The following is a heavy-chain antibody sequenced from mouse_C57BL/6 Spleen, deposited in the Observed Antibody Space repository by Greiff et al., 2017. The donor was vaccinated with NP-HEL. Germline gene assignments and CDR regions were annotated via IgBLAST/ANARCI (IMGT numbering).Heavy chain of an antibody. CDR2: ISSGSSTI. J-gene: IGHJ4*01. CDR1: GFTFSDYG. CDR3: ARPYGYDDYYAMDY. Sequence: EVKLMESGGGLVKPGGSLKLSCAASGFTFSDYGMHWVRQAPEKGLEWVAYISSGSSTIYYADTVKGRFTISRDNAKHTLFLQMTSLRSEDTAMDYCARPYGYDDYYAMDYWGQGTAVTVSS. V-gene: IGHV5-17*01. D-gene: IGHD2-2*01.